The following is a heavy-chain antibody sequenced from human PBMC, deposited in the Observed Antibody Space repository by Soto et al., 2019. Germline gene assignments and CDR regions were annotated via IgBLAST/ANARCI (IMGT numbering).Heavy chain of an antibody. CDR3: ARSPGIFGVVITYNWFDP. D-gene: IGHD3-3*01. Sequence: NPSETLSLTCAVYGGSFRGYYWSWIRQPPGKGLEWIGEINHSGSTNYNPSLKSRVTISVDTSKNQFSLKLSSVTAADTAVYYCARSPGIFGVVITYNWFDPWGQGTLVTVSS. CDR1: GGSFRGYY. CDR2: INHSGST. J-gene: IGHJ5*02. V-gene: IGHV4-34*01.